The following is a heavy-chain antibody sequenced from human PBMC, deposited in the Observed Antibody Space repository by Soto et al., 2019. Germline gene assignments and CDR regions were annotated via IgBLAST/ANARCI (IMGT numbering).Heavy chain of an antibody. D-gene: IGHD3-3*01. CDR3: AAGHYDFRSGYPYYFDY. J-gene: IGHJ4*02. Sequence: SAKVSCKASGFTFTSSAVQWVRQARGQRLEWIGWIVVGSGNTNYAQKFQERVTITRDMSTSTAYMELSSLRSEDTAVYYCAAGHYDFRSGYPYYFDYWGQRTLVTVSS. CDR2: IVVGSGNT. V-gene: IGHV1-58*01. CDR1: GFTFTSSA.